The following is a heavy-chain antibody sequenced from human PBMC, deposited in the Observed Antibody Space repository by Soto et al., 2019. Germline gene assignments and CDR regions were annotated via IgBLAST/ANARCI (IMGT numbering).Heavy chain of an antibody. Sequence: EVQLVQSGAEVKKPGESLRISCGGSGYSFTTYWITWVRQMPGKGLEWMGSIDPSDSYINYSPSFQGHVTISADKSIRTAYLQWSSLRASDTAMYYCARRGLNYYGSGSTYGMDVWGQGTTVTVSS. J-gene: IGHJ6*02. CDR2: IDPSDSYI. CDR1: GYSFTTYW. CDR3: ARRGLNYYGSGSTYGMDV. V-gene: IGHV5-10-1*03. D-gene: IGHD3-10*01.